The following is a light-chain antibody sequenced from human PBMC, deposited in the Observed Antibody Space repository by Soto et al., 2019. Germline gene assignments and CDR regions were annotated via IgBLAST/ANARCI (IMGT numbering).Light chain of an antibody. CDR3: SAWDNSLNGYV. V-gene: IGLV1-44*01. Sequence: QPVLTQPLSASASPGQRVTISCSGGSSNIGSNTVAWYQHLPGTAPPRFIFTAGQRPSGVPGRFSGSKSGTSASLAISGLQSEDEGDYYCSAWDNSLNGYVFGPGTKLTVL. J-gene: IGLJ1*01. CDR2: TAG. CDR1: SSNIGSNT.